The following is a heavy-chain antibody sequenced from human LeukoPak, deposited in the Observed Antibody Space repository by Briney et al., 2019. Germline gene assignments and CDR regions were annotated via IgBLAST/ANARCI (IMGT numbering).Heavy chain of an antibody. J-gene: IGHJ5*02. CDR3: AKGAYYYDSSGNNWFDP. V-gene: IGHV3-20*04. CDR1: GFTFDDYG. CDR2: INWNGGST. Sequence: GGSLRLSCAASGFTFDDYGMSWVRQAPGKGLEWVSGINWNGGSTGYADSVRGRFTISRDNAKNSLYLQMNSLRAEDTALYYCAKGAYYYDSSGNNWFDPWGQGTLVIVSS. D-gene: IGHD3-22*01.